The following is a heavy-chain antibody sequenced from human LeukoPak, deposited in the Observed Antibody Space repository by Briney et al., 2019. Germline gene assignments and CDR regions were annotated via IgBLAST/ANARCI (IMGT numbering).Heavy chain of an antibody. D-gene: IGHD3-22*01. CDR3: ARVTGYVIEDYFDY. V-gene: IGHV4-4*07. J-gene: IGHJ4*02. CDR1: GGSISSYY. Sequence: SETLSLTCTVSGGSISSYYWSWIRQPAGKGLEWIGRIYTSGSTNYNPSLKSRVTMSVDTSKNQFSLKLRSVTAADTAVYYCARVTGYVIEDYFDYWGQGTLVTVSS. CDR2: IYTSGST.